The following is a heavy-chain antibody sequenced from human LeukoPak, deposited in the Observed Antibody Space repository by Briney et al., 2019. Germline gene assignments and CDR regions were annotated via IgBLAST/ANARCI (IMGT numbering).Heavy chain of an antibody. V-gene: IGHV1-46*01. Sequence: GASVKVSCKXSGYTFTSYYMHWVRQAPGQGLEWMGIINPSGGSTSYAQKFQGRVTMTRDTSTSTVYMELSSLRSEDTAVYYCARELYDSSGYQARSFDYWGQGTLVTVSS. CDR3: ARELYDSSGYQARSFDY. CDR1: GYTFTSYY. CDR2: INPSGGST. J-gene: IGHJ4*02. D-gene: IGHD3-22*01.